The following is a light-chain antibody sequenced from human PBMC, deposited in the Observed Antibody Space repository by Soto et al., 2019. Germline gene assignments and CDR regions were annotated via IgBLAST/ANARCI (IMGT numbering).Light chain of an antibody. CDR1: QSVTYN. Sequence: ETMLTQSPATLSASPGERVTLSCRATQSVTYNLAWYQQRPGQAPRLLIYGASSRATGIPDRFSGSGSGTDFTLTISRLEPEDSAVYYCQHYDNLPPLTFGGGTKVDIK. J-gene: IGKJ4*01. CDR3: QHYDNLPPLT. V-gene: IGKV3-20*01. CDR2: GAS.